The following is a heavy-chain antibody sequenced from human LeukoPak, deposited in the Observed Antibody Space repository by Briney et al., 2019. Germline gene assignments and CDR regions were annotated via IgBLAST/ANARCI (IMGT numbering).Heavy chain of an antibody. CDR2: IYHSGST. Sequence: TSETLSLTCAVSGGSISSGGYSWSWIRQPPGKGLEWIGYIYHSGSTYYNPSLKSRVTISVDRSKNQFSLKLSSVTAADAAVYYCARTTVVTRLFGYWGQGTLVTVSS. D-gene: IGHD4-23*01. CDR1: GGSISSGGYS. J-gene: IGHJ4*02. CDR3: ARTTVVTRLFGY. V-gene: IGHV4-30-2*01.